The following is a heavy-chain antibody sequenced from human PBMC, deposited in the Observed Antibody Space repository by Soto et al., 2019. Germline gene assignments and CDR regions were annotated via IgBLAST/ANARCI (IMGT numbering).Heavy chain of an antibody. D-gene: IGHD3-22*01. J-gene: IGHJ4*02. V-gene: IGHV4-59*12. CDR3: ARGAVVNFDS. Sequence: ENRSLTGTVSVGSISIDDWSWIRQPPGKGLEWIGYIYYSGSTNYNPSLKSRVTISVDTSKNQFSLRLSSVTAADTAVYYCARGAVVNFDSWGQGTLVTVS. CDR2: IYYSGST. CDR1: VGSISIDD.